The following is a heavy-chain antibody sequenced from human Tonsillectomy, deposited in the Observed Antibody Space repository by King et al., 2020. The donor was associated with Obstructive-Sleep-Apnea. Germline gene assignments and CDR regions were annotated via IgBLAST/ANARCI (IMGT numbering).Heavy chain of an antibody. D-gene: IGHD1-26*01. CDR2: VKQDGIKK. V-gene: IGHV3-7*03. J-gene: IGHJ3*02. CDR1: GFTFGSYS. CDR3: ARRGIYYDAFDK. Sequence: DVKLVESGGGLVQPGGSLRLSCAASGFTFGSYSMSWVRQAPGKGLEWVANVKQDGIKKYYVDSVKGRFTISRDNAKNSLYLQMSSLRVEDTAVYYCARRGIYYDAFDKWGQGTMVTVSS.